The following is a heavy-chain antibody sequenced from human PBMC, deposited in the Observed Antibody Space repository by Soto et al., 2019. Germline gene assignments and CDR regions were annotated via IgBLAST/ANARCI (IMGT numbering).Heavy chain of an antibody. Sequence: PWGSLRLSCATSGFTFSIHWMSWVRQAPGKGLEWVANIKQDGSDKIYVDSVKGRFTISRDNAENSLFLQMNDLRVEDTAVYFCARISGDPTVAWYFDLWGRGTLVTVSS. D-gene: IGHD3-10*01. CDR3: ARISGDPTVAWYFDL. CDR1: GFTFSIHW. CDR2: IKQDGSDK. V-gene: IGHV3-7*03. J-gene: IGHJ2*01.